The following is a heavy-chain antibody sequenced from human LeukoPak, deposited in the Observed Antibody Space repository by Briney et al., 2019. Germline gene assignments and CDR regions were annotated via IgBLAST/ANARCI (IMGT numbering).Heavy chain of an antibody. Sequence: GGSLRLSCAASGFTVSSTYVSWVRQAPGKGLEWVSVIYTGGSTYYADSVKGRFTISRDNSKNTLYLQMNSLRAEDTAVYYCARGPRGCSTTYCSYYFDYWGQGTLVTVSS. CDR2: IYTGGST. D-gene: IGHD2-2*01. CDR3: ARGPRGCSTTYCSYYFDY. J-gene: IGHJ4*02. CDR1: GFTVSSTY. V-gene: IGHV3-53*01.